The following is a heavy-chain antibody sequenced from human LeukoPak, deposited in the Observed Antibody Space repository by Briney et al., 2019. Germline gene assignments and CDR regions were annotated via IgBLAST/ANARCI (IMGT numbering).Heavy chain of an antibody. J-gene: IGHJ4*02. V-gene: IGHV3-49*04. CDR2: VRSKNYGGTT. CDR1: GFTFRDYA. CDR3: TRPVAGYYFEY. D-gene: IGHD6-19*01. Sequence: GGSLRLSCTTSGFTFRDYAMSWVRQAPGKGLEWLGFVRSKNYGGTTDYAASVKGRITISRDDSKSIVYLQMNGLKTEDTAVYYCTRPVAGYYFEYWGQGTLVTVSS.